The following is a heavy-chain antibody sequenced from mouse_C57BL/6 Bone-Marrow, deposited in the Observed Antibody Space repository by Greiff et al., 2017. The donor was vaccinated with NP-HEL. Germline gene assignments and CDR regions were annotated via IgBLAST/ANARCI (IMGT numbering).Heavy chain of an antibody. Sequence: EVQLVESGPELVKPGASVKISCKASGYSFTGYYMNWVKQSPEKSLEWIGEINPSTGGTTYNQKFKAKATLTVDKSSSTAYMQLKSLTSEDSAVYYCARKAVYYYGSSFAYWGQGTLVTVSA. J-gene: IGHJ3*01. CDR2: INPSTGGT. CDR3: ARKAVYYYGSSFAY. D-gene: IGHD1-1*01. V-gene: IGHV1-42*01. CDR1: GYSFTGYY.